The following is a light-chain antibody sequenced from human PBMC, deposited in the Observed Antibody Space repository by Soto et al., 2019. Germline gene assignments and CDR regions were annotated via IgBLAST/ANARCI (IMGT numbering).Light chain of an antibody. Sequence: QSVPTQPPSVSGAPGQRVTISCTGSSSNIGAGYDVHWYQQLPGTAPKLLIYGNSNRPSGVPDRFSGSKSGTSASLAITGLQAEDEADYYCQSYDSSLRVRVFGGGTQLTVL. CDR1: SSNIGAGYD. CDR2: GNS. J-gene: IGLJ3*02. V-gene: IGLV1-40*01. CDR3: QSYDSSLRVRV.